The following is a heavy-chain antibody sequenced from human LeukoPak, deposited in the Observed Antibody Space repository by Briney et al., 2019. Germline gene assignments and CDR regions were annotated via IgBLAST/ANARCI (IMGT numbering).Heavy chain of an antibody. V-gene: IGHV4-4*02. J-gene: IGHJ4*02. Sequence: KPSETLSLTCGVSGGSISNTNWWSWVRQPPGQGLEWIGEISLTGLTHYNPSLESRVTVSLDKSKNQLSLNLTSVTAADTAVYYCSRENGAFAPFGYWGQGTLVTLLS. CDR1: GGSISNTNW. D-gene: IGHD2-8*01. CDR2: ISLTGLT. CDR3: SRENGAFAPFGY.